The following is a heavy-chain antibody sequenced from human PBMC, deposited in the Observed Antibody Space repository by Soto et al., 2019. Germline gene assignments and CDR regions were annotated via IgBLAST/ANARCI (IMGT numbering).Heavy chain of an antibody. CDR3: ARADQYYDASGYAN. V-gene: IGHV1-18*01. Sequence: QVKLVQSGTEVKKPGASIKVSCKASGYSFATSGMSWVRQAPGQGLEWMGWISAYNGNTNYDQNLQDRVTMTTDTSTSTAYLEVRNLRSDDTAVYYCARADQYYDASGYANWGQGTLVTVSS. CDR1: GYSFATSG. J-gene: IGHJ4*02. D-gene: IGHD3-22*01. CDR2: ISAYNGNT.